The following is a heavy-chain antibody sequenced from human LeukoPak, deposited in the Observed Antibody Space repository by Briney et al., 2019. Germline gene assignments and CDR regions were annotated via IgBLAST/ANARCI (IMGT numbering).Heavy chain of an antibody. CDR1: GGCISSGDYY. J-gene: IGHJ4*02. CDR3: ARGGRGLRLGELSHFDY. V-gene: IGHV4-30-4*01. D-gene: IGHD3-16*02. Sequence: PSETLSLTCTVSGGCISSGDYYWSWIRQPPGKGLEWIGYIYYSGSIYYNPSLKSRVTISADTSKNQFSLKLSSVTAADTAVYYCARGGRGLRLGELSHFDYWGQGTLVTVSS. CDR2: IYYSGSI.